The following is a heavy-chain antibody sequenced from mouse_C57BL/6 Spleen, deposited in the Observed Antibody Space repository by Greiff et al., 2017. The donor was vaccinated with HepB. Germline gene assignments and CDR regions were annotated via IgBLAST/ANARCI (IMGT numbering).Heavy chain of an antibody. J-gene: IGHJ3*01. Sequence: EVQGVESGGGLVQPKGSLKLSCAASGFSFNTYAMNWVRQAPGKGLEWVARIRSKSNNYATYYADSVKDRFTISRDDSESMLYLQMNNLKTEDTAMYYCVRPYYYGSSYVSWFAYWGQGTLVTVSA. CDR3: VRPYYYGSSYVSWFAY. CDR1: GFSFNTYA. CDR2: IRSKSNNYAT. D-gene: IGHD1-1*01. V-gene: IGHV10-1*01.